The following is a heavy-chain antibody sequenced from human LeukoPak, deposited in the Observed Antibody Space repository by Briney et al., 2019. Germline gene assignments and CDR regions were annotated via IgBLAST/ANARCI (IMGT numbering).Heavy chain of an antibody. Sequence: SETLSLTCTVSGGSISSSSYYWGWIRQPPGKGLEWIGSIYYSGSTNYNPSLKSRVTISVDTSKNQFSLKLSSVTAADTAVYYCARAPLGARWFDPWGQGTLVTVSS. J-gene: IGHJ5*02. CDR1: GGSISSSSYY. CDR3: ARAPLGARWFDP. D-gene: IGHD3-16*01. V-gene: IGHV4-39*07. CDR2: IYYSGST.